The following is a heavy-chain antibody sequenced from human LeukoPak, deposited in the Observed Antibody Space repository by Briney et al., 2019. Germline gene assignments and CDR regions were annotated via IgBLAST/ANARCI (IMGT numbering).Heavy chain of an antibody. CDR1: GFTVSSNY. V-gene: IGHV3-53*01. CDR2: IYNDDNT. D-gene: IGHD6-19*01. J-gene: IGHJ4*02. CDR3: ARAFYGSGWYDFDY. Sequence: PGGSLRLSCPASGFTVSSNYMSWVRQAPGKGLEWVSVIYNDDNTYYADSVKGRFTISRDNSKNTLYLQMNSLRAEDTAVYYCARAFYGSGWYDFDYWGQGTLVTVSS.